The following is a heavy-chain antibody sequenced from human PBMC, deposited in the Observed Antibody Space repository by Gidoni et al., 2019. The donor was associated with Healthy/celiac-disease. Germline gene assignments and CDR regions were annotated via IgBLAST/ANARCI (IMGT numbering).Heavy chain of an antibody. D-gene: IGHD3-10*01. Sequence: QVQLQESGPGLVKPSQTLSLTCTVSGGSISSGGYYLSWIRQHPGKGLEWIGYIYYSGSTDYNPSLKSLVTISVDTSKNQFSLKLSSVTAADTAVYYCARWDVYYGSGKENAFDIWGQGTMVTVSS. CDR3: ARWDVYYGSGKENAFDI. V-gene: IGHV4-31*01. CDR1: GGSISSGGYY. CDR2: IYYSGST. J-gene: IGHJ3*02.